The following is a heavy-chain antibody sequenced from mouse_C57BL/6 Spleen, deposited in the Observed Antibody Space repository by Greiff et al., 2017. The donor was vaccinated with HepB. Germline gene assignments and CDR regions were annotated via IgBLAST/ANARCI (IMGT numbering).Heavy chain of an antibody. CDR3: AREGMITTGRPLWYFDV. CDR1: GYTFTSYW. Sequence: QVQLQQSGAELVKPGASVKLSCKASGYTFTSYWMHWVKQRPGRGLEWIGRIDPNSGGTKYNEKFKSKATLTVDKPSSTAYMQLSSLTSEDSAVYYCAREGMITTGRPLWYFDVWGTGTTVTVSS. V-gene: IGHV1-72*01. J-gene: IGHJ1*03. CDR2: IDPNSGGT. D-gene: IGHD2-4*01.